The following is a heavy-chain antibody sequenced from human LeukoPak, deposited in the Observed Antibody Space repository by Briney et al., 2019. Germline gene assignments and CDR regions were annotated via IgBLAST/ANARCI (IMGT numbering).Heavy chain of an antibody. J-gene: IGHJ4*02. D-gene: IGHD3-10*01. Sequence: ASVKVSXKASGYTFTGYYMHWVRQAPGQGLEWMGWINPNSGGTNYAQKFQGRVTMTRDTSISTAYMELSRLRSDDTAVYYCARVHYYGSGATSWGQGTLVTVSS. CDR3: ARVHYYGSGATS. CDR1: GYTFTGYY. CDR2: INPNSGGT. V-gene: IGHV1-2*02.